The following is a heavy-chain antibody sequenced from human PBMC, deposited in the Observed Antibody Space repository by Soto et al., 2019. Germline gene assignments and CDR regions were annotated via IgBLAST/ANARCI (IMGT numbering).Heavy chain of an antibody. CDR2: INHSGST. CDR1: GGSFSGYY. V-gene: IGHV4-34*01. D-gene: IGHD2-8*01. CDR3: ARGLGYCTNGVCYRVEDYYYGMDV. Sequence: SETLSLTCAVYGGSFSGYYWSWIRQPPGKGLEWNGEINHSGSTNYNPSLKSRVTISVDTSKNQFSLKLSSVTAADTAVYYCARGLGYCTNGVCYRVEDYYYGMDVWGQGTTVTVSS. J-gene: IGHJ6*02.